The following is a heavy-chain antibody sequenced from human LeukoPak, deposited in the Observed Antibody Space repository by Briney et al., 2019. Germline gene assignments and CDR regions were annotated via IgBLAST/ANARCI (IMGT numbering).Heavy chain of an antibody. CDR1: GFTFSSYW. D-gene: IGHD1-26*01. CDR2: IKQEGSEK. V-gene: IGHV3-7*03. J-gene: IGHJ4*02. Sequence: GGSLRLSCAASGFTFSSYWMSWVRQAPGKGLEWVANIKQEGSEKYYVDSVKGRFTISRDNAKNSLYLQMNSLRAEDTALYYCAKDMGIVGALGYFDYWGQGTLVTVSS. CDR3: AKDMGIVGALGYFDY.